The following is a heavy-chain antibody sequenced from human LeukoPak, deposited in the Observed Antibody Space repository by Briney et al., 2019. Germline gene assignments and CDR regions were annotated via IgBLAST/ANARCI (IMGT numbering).Heavy chain of an antibody. D-gene: IGHD2-8*01. CDR2: MNPNSGNT. V-gene: IGHV1-8*01. Sequence: AAVKVSCKASGYTFTSYDINWVRQATGQGLEWMGWMNPNSGNTGYAQKFQGRVTMTRNTSISTAYMELSSLRSEDTAVYYCARGSIVQENYFDYWGQGTLVTVSS. CDR1: GYTFTSYD. J-gene: IGHJ4*02. CDR3: ARGSIVQENYFDY.